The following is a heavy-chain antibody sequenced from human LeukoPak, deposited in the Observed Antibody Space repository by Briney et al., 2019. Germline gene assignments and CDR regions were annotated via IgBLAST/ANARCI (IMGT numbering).Heavy chain of an antibody. CDR1: VGSISSYY. D-gene: IGHD3-3*01. Sequence: SETLSLTCTVSVGSISSYYWSWIRQPPGKGLEWIGYIYYSGSTNYNPSLKNRVTISVDTSKNQFSLKLSSVTAADTAVYYCARDLYGYDFWSGQGYWYFDLWGRGTLVTVSS. CDR3: ARDLYGYDFWSGQGYWYFDL. J-gene: IGHJ2*01. V-gene: IGHV4-59*01. CDR2: IYYSGST.